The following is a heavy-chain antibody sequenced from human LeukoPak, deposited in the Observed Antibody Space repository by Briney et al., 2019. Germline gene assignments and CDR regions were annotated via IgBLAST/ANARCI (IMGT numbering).Heavy chain of an antibody. V-gene: IGHV3-21*01. CDR2: ISSSSSYI. CDR1: GFTFSSYS. J-gene: IGHJ4*02. D-gene: IGHD1-26*01. CDR3: ARDYHLCSGSYFTHTGDY. Sequence: GGSLRLSCAASGFTFSSYSMNWVRQAPGKGLEWVSSISSSSSYIYYADSVKGRFTISRENAKNSLYLQMNSLRAEDTAVYYCARDYHLCSGSYFTHTGDYWGQGTLVTVSS.